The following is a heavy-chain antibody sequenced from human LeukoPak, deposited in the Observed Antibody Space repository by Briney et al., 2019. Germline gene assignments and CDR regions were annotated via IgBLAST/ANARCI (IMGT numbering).Heavy chain of an antibody. Sequence: SETLSLTCTVSGGSISSGDYYWSWIRQPPGKGLEWIGYIYHSGSTHFNPSLKSRVTISVDTSKNQFSLKLSSVTAADTAVYFCARGPDSSGYYYFDYWGQGTLVTVSS. CDR2: IYHSGST. V-gene: IGHV4-30-4*01. CDR3: ARGPDSSGYYYFDY. D-gene: IGHD3-22*01. CDR1: GGSISSGDYY. J-gene: IGHJ4*02.